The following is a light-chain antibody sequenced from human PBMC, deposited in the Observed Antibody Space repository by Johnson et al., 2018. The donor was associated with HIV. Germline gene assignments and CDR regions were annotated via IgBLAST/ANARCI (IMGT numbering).Light chain of an antibody. V-gene: IGLV1-51*01. CDR3: GTWDSSLSAV. Sequence: QSVLTQPPSVSAAPGQKVTISCSGSSSNIGNNYVSWYQQLPGTATKLLIYDNNKRPSGIPDRFSGSKSGTSATLGITGLQTGDEADYYCGTWDSSLSAVFGTWTKVTVL. J-gene: IGLJ1*01. CDR1: SSNIGNNY. CDR2: DNN.